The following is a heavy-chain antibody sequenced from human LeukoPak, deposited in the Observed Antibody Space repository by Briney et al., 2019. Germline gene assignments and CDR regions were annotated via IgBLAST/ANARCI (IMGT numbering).Heavy chain of an antibody. CDR3: ARGRQGAKTRYFDI. J-gene: IGHJ2*01. D-gene: IGHD1-26*01. CDR1: GFTFSSYA. Sequence: PGGSLRLSCAASGFTFSSYAMSWVRQAPGKGLECVSTINDSGDRTYYATSVKGRFSVSRDNSKNTLYLQMGSLRAEDVAVYYCARGRQGAKTRYFDIWGRGTLVTVSS. V-gene: IGHV3-64*01. CDR2: INDSGDRT.